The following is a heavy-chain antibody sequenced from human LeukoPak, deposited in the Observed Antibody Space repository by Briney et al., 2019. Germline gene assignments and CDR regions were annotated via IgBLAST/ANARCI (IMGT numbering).Heavy chain of an antibody. V-gene: IGHV3-30*03. CDR2: ISYDGSNK. Sequence: GRSLRLSCAASGFTFSSYGMHWVRQAPGKGLEWVAVISYDGSNKYDGDSVKGRFTIARDNSKNTLYLQMNSLRAEDTAVYYCARGLRAYYDFWSGRNLNYYYYYYMDVWGKGTTVTVSS. D-gene: IGHD3-3*01. CDR3: ARGLRAYYDFWSGRNLNYYYYYYMDV. CDR1: GFTFSSYG. J-gene: IGHJ6*03.